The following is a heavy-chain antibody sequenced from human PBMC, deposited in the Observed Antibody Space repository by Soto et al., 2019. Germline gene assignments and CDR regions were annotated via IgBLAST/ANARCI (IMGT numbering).Heavy chain of an antibody. V-gene: IGHV4-34*01. J-gene: IGHJ6*03. CDR1: GGSFSGYY. CDR3: ARGSAPTYYYYYMDV. Sequence: SETLSLTCAVYGGSFSGYYWSWIRQPPGKGLEWIGEINHSGSTNYNPSLKSRVTISVDTSKNQFSLKLSSVTAADTAVYYCARGSAPTYYYYYMDVWGKGTTVTVSS. CDR2: INHSGST. D-gene: IGHD2-15*01.